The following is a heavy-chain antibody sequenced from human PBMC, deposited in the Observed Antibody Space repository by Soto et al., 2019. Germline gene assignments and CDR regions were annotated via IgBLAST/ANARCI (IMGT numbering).Heavy chain of an antibody. CDR1: GFNFSSYG. Sequence: ESGGGVVQPGRSLRLSCAASGFNFSSYGMHWVRQAPGKGLEWVAVISYDGSNKYYADSVKGRFTISRDNSKNTLYLQMNTVRAEDTAVYYCAKDGQIAGFGAYYYYYCIDVWGKGTTVTVSS. CDR3: AKDGQIAGFGAYYYYYCIDV. D-gene: IGHD3-10*01. V-gene: IGHV3-30*18. J-gene: IGHJ6*03. CDR2: ISYDGSNK.